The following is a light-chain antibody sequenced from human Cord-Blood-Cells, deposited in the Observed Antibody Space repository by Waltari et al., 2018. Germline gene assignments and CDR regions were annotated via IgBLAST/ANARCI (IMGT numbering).Light chain of an antibody. J-gene: IGKJ3*01. CDR3: QQYYSTPFT. CDR1: QSVLYSSNNKNY. V-gene: IGKV4-1*01. Sequence: DIVMTQSPDSLAVSLGERAPINSNSTQSVLYSSNNKNYLAWYQQKPGQPPKLLIYWASTRESGVPDRFSGSGSGTDFTLTISSLQAEDVAVYYCQQYYSTPFTFGPGTKVDIK. CDR2: WAS.